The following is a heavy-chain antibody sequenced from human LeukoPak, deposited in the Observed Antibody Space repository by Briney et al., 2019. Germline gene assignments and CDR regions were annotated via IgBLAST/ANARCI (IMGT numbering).Heavy chain of an antibody. CDR2: ISGSGGST. D-gene: IGHD1-26*01. CDR1: GFTFSSYA. CDR3: AKSRGATNSYYFDY. V-gene: IGHV3-23*01. Sequence: GGSLRLSCAASGFTFSSYAMSWVRQAPGKGLEWVSAISGSGGSTYYADSVKGRFTISRDNSKNTLYLQMNSLRAEGTAVYYCAKSRGATNSYYFDYWGQGTLVTVSS. J-gene: IGHJ4*02.